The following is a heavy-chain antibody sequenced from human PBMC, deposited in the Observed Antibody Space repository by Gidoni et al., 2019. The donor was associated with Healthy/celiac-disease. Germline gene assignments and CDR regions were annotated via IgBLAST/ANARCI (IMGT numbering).Heavy chain of an antibody. CDR1: GFTFSNAW. CDR2: IKSKTDGGTT. J-gene: IGHJ3*02. Sequence: EVQLVESGGGLVKPGGSLRLSCAASGFTFSNAWMSWVRQAPGKGLEWVGRIKSKTDGGTTDYAAPVKGRFTISRDDSKNTLYLQMNSLKTEDTAVYYCTTWDNYDSSGYYIDAFDIWGQGTMVTVSS. V-gene: IGHV3-15*01. D-gene: IGHD3-22*01. CDR3: TTWDNYDSSGYYIDAFDI.